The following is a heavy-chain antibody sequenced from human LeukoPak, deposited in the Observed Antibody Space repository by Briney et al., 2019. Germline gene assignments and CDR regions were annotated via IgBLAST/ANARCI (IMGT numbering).Heavy chain of an antibody. CDR3: ARHLIAALHAFDI. Sequence: SETLSLTCTVFGGSISSSSYYWGWIRQPPGRGLEWIGSIYYSGSTYYNPSLKSRVTISVDTSKNQFSLKLSSVTAADTAVYYCARHLIAALHAFDIWGQGTMVTVSS. D-gene: IGHD6-6*01. CDR2: IYYSGST. V-gene: IGHV4-39*01. J-gene: IGHJ3*02. CDR1: GGSISSSSYY.